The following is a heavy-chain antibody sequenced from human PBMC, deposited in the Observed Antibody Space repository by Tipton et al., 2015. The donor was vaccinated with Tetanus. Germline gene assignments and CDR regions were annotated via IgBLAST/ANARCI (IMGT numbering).Heavy chain of an antibody. CDR3: ARVEGIAAAGTYWFDP. CDR2: IYYSGST. J-gene: IGHJ5*02. D-gene: IGHD6-13*01. V-gene: IGHV4-59*01. CDR1: GGSISSYY. Sequence: TLSLTCTVSGGSISSYYWSWIRQPPGKGLEWIGYIYYSGSTNYNPSLKSRVTISVDTSKNQFSLKLSSVTAADTAVYYCARVEGIAAAGTYWFDPWGQGTLVTVSS.